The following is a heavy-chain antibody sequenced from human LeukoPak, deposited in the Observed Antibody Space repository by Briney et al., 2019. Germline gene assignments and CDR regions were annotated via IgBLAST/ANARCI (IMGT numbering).Heavy chain of an antibody. Sequence: SETLSLTCTVSGGSISSGGYYWSWIRQPPGKGLEWIGYIYHSGSTYYNPSLKSRVTISVDGSKNQFSLKLSSVTAADTAVYYCARGFLNARNPPLFDPWGQGTLVTVSS. J-gene: IGHJ5*02. CDR2: IYHSGST. CDR1: GGSISSGGYY. V-gene: IGHV4-30-2*01. CDR3: ARGFLNARNPPLFDP.